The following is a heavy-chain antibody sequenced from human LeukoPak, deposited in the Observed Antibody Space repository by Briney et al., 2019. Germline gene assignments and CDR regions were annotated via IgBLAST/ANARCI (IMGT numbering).Heavy chain of an antibody. CDR3: AKDGTRGVGATGY. J-gene: IGHJ4*02. CDR2: ISGSGGST. Sequence: WGSLRLSCAASGFTFSSYAMSWVRQAPGKGLEWVSAISGSGGSTYYADSVKGRFTISRDNSKNTLYLQMNSLRAEDTAVYYCAKDGTRGVGATGYWGQGTLVTVSS. D-gene: IGHD1-26*01. CDR1: GFTFSSYA. V-gene: IGHV3-23*01.